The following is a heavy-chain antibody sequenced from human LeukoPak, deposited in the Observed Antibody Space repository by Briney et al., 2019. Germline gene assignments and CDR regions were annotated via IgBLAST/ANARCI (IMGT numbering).Heavy chain of an antibody. D-gene: IGHD5-18*01. CDR2: IYHSGST. CDR3: ARRIQLWLSPDY. CDR1: GYSISSGYY. Sequence: SETLSLTCTVSGYSISSGYYWGWIRQPPGKGLEWIGSIYHSGSTNYNPSLKSRVTISVDTSKNQFSLKLSSVTAADTAVYYCARRIQLWLSPDYWGQGTLVTVSS. J-gene: IGHJ4*02. V-gene: IGHV4-38-2*02.